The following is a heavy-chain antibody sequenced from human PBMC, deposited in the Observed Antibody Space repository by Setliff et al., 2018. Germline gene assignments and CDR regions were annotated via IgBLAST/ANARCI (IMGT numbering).Heavy chain of an antibody. Sequence: GGSLRLSCVASGFTFSSYWMDWVRQAPGKGLEWVANIKQDGSEKYYVDSVKGRFTTSRDNAKNSLYLQINSRRVADTAVYYCSRQLGDWGQGTPVTVSS. CDR2: IKQDGSEK. CDR3: SRQLGD. V-gene: IGHV3-7*01. CDR1: GFTFSSYW. D-gene: IGHD3-16*01. J-gene: IGHJ4*02.